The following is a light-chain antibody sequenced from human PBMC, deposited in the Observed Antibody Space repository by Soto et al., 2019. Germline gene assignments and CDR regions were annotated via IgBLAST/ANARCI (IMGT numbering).Light chain of an antibody. J-gene: IGLJ1*01. CDR1: SSNIGAVYD. CDR2: DNN. V-gene: IGLV1-40*01. CDR3: QSYDSSLSGYV. Sequence: QSVLTQPPSVSGAPGQRVTISCTGSSSNIGAVYDVHWYQQLPGTVPKLLIYDNNNRPSGVPDRFSGSKSGTSASLAITGFQAEDEADYYCQSYDSSLSGYVFGTGTKVTVL.